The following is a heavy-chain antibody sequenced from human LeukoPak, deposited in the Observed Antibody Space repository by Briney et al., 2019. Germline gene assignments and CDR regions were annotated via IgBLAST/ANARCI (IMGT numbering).Heavy chain of an antibody. V-gene: IGHV3-48*01. Sequence: GGSLRLSCAASGFTFSSYSMNWVRQAPGKGLEWVSYIGSSSSTIYYADSVKGRFTISRDNAKNSLYLQMNSLRAEDTAVYYCAREGHYGSGSYYAPFDYWGQGTLVTVSS. CDR3: AREGHYGSGSYYAPFDY. J-gene: IGHJ4*02. CDR2: IGSSSSTI. D-gene: IGHD3-10*01. CDR1: GFTFSSYS.